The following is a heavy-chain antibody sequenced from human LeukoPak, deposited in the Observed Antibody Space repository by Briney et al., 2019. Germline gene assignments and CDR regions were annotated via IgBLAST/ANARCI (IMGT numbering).Heavy chain of an antibody. J-gene: IGHJ3*02. D-gene: IGHD6-19*01. CDR3: ARAAVSGPNAAFDI. Sequence: SETLSLTCGVSGYSISSGYYWGWIRQPPGKGLEWIGSIYHSGSTYYNPSLKSRVTISLDMSNNQFSLRLSSVTAADAAVYYCARAAVSGPNAAFDIWGQGTMVTVSS. CDR1: GYSISSGYY. CDR2: IYHSGST. V-gene: IGHV4-38-2*01.